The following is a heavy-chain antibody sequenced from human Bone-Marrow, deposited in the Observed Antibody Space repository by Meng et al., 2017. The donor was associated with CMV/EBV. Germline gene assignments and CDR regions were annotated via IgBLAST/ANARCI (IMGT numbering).Heavy chain of an antibody. J-gene: IGHJ2*01. CDR2: ISWNSGSI. V-gene: IGHV3-9*01. Sequence: SLKISCAASGFTFDDYAMHWVRQAPGKGLEWVSGISWNSGSIGYADSVKGRFTISRDNAKNSLYLQMNSLRAEDTALYHCAKGPYSSSWYWYFDLWGRGTQVTVSS. CDR1: GFTFDDYA. D-gene: IGHD6-13*01. CDR3: AKGPYSSSWYWYFDL.